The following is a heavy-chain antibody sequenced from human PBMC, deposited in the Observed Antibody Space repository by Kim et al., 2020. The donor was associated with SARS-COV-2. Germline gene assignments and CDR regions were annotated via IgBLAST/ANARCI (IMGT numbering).Heavy chain of an antibody. J-gene: IGHJ3*02. V-gene: IGHV1-69*13. D-gene: IGHD6-19*01. Sequence: SVKVSCKASGGTFSSYAISWVRQAPGQGLEWMGGIIPIFGTANYAQKFQGRVTITADESTSTAYMELSSLRSEDTAVYYCASWRDSSGGLGAFDIWGQGTMVTVSS. CDR3: ASWRDSSGGLGAFDI. CDR2: IIPIFGTA. CDR1: GGTFSSYA.